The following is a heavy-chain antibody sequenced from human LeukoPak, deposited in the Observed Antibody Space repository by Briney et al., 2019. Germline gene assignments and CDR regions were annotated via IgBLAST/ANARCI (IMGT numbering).Heavy chain of an antibody. CDR3: ASSGNYNWFDP. CDR1: GGSISSYY. J-gene: IGHJ5*02. D-gene: IGHD1-1*01. CDR2: IYYSGST. V-gene: IGHV4-59*01. Sequence: SETLSLTCTVSGGSISSYYWSWIRQPPGKGLEWIGYIYYSGSTNYNPPLKSRVTISVDTSKNQFSLKLSSVTAADTAAYYCASSGNYNWFDPWGQGTLVTVSS.